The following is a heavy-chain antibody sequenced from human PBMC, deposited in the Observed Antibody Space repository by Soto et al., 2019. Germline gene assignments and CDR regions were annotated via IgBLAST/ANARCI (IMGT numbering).Heavy chain of an antibody. CDR2: IYYRGST. D-gene: IGHD6-19*01. Sequence: QLQLQESGPGLVKPSETLSLTCTVSGASISTSIYYWGWIRQPPGKGLVWIGTIYYRGSTYYNPSLTSRVPITVSTSKNQFSMKLRSVTAANTAIYYCARRFEYSTGWYYFDYWGQGTLVTGSS. V-gene: IGHV4-39*01. CDR3: ARRFEYSTGWYYFDY. CDR1: GASISTSIYY. J-gene: IGHJ4*02.